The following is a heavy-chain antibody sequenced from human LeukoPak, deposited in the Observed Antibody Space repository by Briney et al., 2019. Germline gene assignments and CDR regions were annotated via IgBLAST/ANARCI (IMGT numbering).Heavy chain of an antibody. J-gene: IGHJ4*02. CDR2: ISSSSSTI. D-gene: IGHD4-23*01. CDR3: AKEVSSGNPGRLDY. Sequence: PGGSLRLSCAASGFTFSSYSMNWVRQAPGKGLEWVSYISSSSSTIYYADSVKGRFTISRDDAKNSLYLQMNSLRAEDTAVYYCAKEVSSGNPGRLDYWGQGTLVTVSP. CDR1: GFTFSSYS. V-gene: IGHV3-48*04.